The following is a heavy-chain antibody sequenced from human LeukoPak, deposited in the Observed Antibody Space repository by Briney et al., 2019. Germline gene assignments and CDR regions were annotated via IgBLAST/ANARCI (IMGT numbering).Heavy chain of an antibody. J-gene: IGHJ4*02. CDR3: VPRGDEGFDY. CDR2: MNPKSGDT. Sequence: GASVKVSCKTSGYSFTGYYMHWVRQAPGQGLEWMGRMNPKSGDTNYAQKFQGRVTMTRDTSINTAYMELSSLRSDDTAVYNCVPRGDEGFDYWGQGSLVTVSS. V-gene: IGHV1-2*06. CDR1: GYSFTGYY. D-gene: IGHD3-16*01.